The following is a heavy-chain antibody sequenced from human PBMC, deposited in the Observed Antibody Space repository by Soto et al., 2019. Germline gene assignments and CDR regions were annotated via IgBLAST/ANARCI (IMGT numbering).Heavy chain of an antibody. Sequence: EVQLVESGGGLVQPGGSLRLSCAASGFTFSSYGMNWVRQAPGKGLEWISYITSSGSTIYYADSVKGRFTISRDNAKNSLYLLMNSLRAEDTAVYYCAKYPTQAGSGPFDYWGQGTLVTVSS. J-gene: IGHJ4*02. CDR3: AKYPTQAGSGPFDY. CDR2: ITSSGSTI. D-gene: IGHD1-26*01. V-gene: IGHV3-48*03. CDR1: GFTFSSYG.